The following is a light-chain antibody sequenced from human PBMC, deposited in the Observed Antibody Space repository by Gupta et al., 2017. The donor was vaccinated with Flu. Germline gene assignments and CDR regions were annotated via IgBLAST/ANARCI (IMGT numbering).Light chain of an antibody. Sequence: IVMTQSPDSLAVSLGERATINCKASQCVVYSSNNKNYLDWYQQKPGQPPKLPIYWASTREYGDPDRFSGSGSWTDFTLTSSSRQAEDVAVYYGQQDLGLRTFGQGTKVEIK. CDR2: WAS. V-gene: IGKV4-1*01. J-gene: IGKJ1*01. CDR1: QCVVYSSNNKNY. CDR3: QQDLGLRT.